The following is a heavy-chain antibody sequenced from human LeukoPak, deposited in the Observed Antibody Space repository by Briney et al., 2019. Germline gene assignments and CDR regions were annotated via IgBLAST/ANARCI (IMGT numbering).Heavy chain of an antibody. D-gene: IGHD1-26*01. J-gene: IGHJ1*01. V-gene: IGHV3-33*01. CDR2: IWYDGSNK. CDR3: ARDGDSGSYYFQH. Sequence: PGGSLRLSCAASGFTFSSYGMHWVRQAPGKGLEWVAVIWYDGSNKYYADSVKGRFTISRDNSKNTLYLQMNSLRAEDTAVYYCARDGDSGSYYFQHWGQGTLVTVSS. CDR1: GFTFSSYG.